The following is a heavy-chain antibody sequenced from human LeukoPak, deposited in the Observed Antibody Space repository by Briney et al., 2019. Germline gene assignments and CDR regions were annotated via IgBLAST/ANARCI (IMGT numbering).Heavy chain of an antibody. Sequence: PSETLSLTCTVSSGSISSYYWSWIRQPPGKGLEWIGYIYYSGSTNYNPSLKSRVTISVDTSKNQFSLKLSSATAADTAVYYCARDRHLNWFDPWGQGTLVTVSS. V-gene: IGHV4-59*01. CDR1: SGSISSYY. CDR3: ARDRHLNWFDP. J-gene: IGHJ5*02. CDR2: IYYSGST.